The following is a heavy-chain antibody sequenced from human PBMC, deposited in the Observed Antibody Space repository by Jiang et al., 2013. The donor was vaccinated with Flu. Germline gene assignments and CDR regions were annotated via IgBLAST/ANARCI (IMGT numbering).Heavy chain of an antibody. V-gene: IGHV3-11*06. CDR1: GFTFSDYY. CDR3: TRDPRLGDY. D-gene: IGHD3-10*01. J-gene: IGHJ4*02. Sequence: QLLESGGDLVKPGGSLRLSCTASGFTFSDYYMTWIRQAPGKEMEWLSYISGNSRDTNYADSVKGRFTISRDNAKNSVYLQMNSLRAEDTAVYYCTRDPRLGDYWGQGTLVTVSS. CDR2: ISGNSRDT.